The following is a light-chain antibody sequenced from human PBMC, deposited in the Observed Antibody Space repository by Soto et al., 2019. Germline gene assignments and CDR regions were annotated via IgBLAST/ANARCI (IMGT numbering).Light chain of an antibody. J-gene: IGKJ3*01. V-gene: IGKV3-11*01. Sequence: EIVVTQSPGTLSLSPGERATLACRASQSVSSYLAWYQQKPGQAPRLLIYDASNRATGIPARFSGSGSGTDFTLTISSLEPEDFAVYYCQQRSNWPLLFTFGPGTKVDIK. CDR3: QQRSNWPLLFT. CDR2: DAS. CDR1: QSVSSY.